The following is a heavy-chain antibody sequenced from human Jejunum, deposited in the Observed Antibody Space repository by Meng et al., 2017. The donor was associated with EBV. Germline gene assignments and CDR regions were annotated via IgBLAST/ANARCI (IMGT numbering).Heavy chain of an antibody. CDR1: GGSVSSGGYY. CDR2: IYNSEST. CDR3: ARDQNGSYFAY. J-gene: IGHJ4*02. D-gene: IGHD1-26*01. Sequence: QVQLQGSGPGLVKPSVTLSLTCTVSGGSVSSGGYYWSWIRQPPGKGLEWIGYIYNSESTNYKSSLKSRVTISADTSKNQFSLRLSSVTAADTAVYYCARDQNGSYFAYWGQGTLVTVSS. V-gene: IGHV4-61*08.